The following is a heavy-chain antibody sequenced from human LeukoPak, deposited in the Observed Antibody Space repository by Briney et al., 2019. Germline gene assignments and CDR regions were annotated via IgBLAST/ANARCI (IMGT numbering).Heavy chain of an antibody. V-gene: IGHV1-2*02. CDR1: GYTFTAYY. CDR3: ARGRGYISGYYVDV. CDR2: INANTGGT. Sequence: GASVKVSCKTSGYTFTAYYMHWVRQAPGQGLEWMGWINANTGGTKYAQKFQGRVTMTRNTSISTAYMELSRLTSDGTAVYYCARGRGYISGYYVDVWGKGTTVTVSS. J-gene: IGHJ6*03. D-gene: IGHD5-18*01.